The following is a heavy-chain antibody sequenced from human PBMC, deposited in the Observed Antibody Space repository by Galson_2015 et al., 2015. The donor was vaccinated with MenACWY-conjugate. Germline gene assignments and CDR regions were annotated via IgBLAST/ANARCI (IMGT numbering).Heavy chain of an antibody. D-gene: IGHD1-1*01. CDR1: GFTFSSYG. CDR3: GRIYLGSVNPRHWMDV. CDR2: IWHDASNE. Sequence: SLRLSCAGSGFTFSSYGMHWVRQAPGKGLEWVAIIWHDASNEDYADSVKGRFTISRDNSKNTLYLQMNSLRAEDTAVYYCGRIYLGSVNPRHWMDVWGQGTTVTVSS. J-gene: IGHJ6*02. V-gene: IGHV3-33*01.